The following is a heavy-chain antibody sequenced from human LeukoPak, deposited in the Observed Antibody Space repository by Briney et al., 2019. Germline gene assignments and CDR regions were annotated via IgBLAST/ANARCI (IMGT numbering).Heavy chain of an antibody. V-gene: IGHV1-3*02. CDR3: ARVRGYYYDSSGPLWY. D-gene: IGHD3-22*01. Sequence: ASVKVSCKASGYTFTSYAMHWVRQAPGQRLEWMGWSNAGNDNTKYTQEFQGRVTITRDTSASTAYMALSSLRSEDMAVYYCARVRGYYYDSSGPLWYWGQGTLVTVSS. CDR1: GYTFTSYA. CDR2: SNAGNDNT. J-gene: IGHJ4*02.